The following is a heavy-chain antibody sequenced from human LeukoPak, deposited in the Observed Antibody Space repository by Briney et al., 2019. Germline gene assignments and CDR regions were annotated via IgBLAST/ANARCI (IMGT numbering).Heavy chain of an antibody. D-gene: IGHD6-19*01. CDR1: GFTFSTYA. J-gene: IGHJ6*02. V-gene: IGHV3-23*01. Sequence: GGSLRLSCAASGFTFSTYAMSWVRQAPGKGLEWVSAISGSGGSTYYADSVKGRFTISRDNSKNTLYLQMNSLRAEDTAVYYCAKDPAVAGTLGYYYYGMDVWGQGTTVTVSS. CDR2: ISGSGGST. CDR3: AKDPAVAGTLGYYYYGMDV.